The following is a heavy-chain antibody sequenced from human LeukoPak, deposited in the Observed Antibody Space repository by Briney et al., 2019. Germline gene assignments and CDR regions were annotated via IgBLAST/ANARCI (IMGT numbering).Heavy chain of an antibody. Sequence: PSETLSLTCTVSGGSVSSSSYYWGWIRQPPGKGLEWIGYIYYSGSTNYNPSLKSRVTISVDTSKNQFSLKLSSVTAADTAVYYCARDALYCSSTSCFNWFDPWGQGTLVTVSS. CDR2: IYYSGST. J-gene: IGHJ5*02. CDR1: GGSVSSSSYY. D-gene: IGHD2-2*01. V-gene: IGHV4-61*01. CDR3: ARDALYCSSTSCFNWFDP.